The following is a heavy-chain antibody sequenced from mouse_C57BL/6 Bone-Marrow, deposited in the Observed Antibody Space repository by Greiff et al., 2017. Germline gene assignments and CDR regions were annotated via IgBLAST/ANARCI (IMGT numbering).Heavy chain of an antibody. Sequence: VQLQQSGAELVRPGASVTLSCTASGYTFTDYEMHWVKQTPVHGLEWIGAIDPETGGTAYNQKFKGKAILTADKSSSTAYMELRSLTSEDSAVYYCTRKRSEDYWGQGTSVTVSS. J-gene: IGHJ4*01. CDR2: IDPETGGT. CDR3: TRKRSEDY. V-gene: IGHV1-15*01. D-gene: IGHD1-1*01. CDR1: GYTFTDYE.